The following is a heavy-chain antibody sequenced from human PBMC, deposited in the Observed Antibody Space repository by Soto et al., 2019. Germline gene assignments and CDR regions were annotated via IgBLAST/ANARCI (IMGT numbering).Heavy chain of an antibody. J-gene: IGHJ6*02. CDR1: GDSVSGGYY. V-gene: IGHV4-31*03. Sequence: SETLSLTCTVSGDSVSGGYYWSWVRQRPRKGLEWIGYVSPIGTPYYSPSLNSRVSISIDTSKNQLSLEVRSVIAADTAVYYCARDRGSYGMDVWGQGTTVTVS. CDR3: ARDRGSYGMDV. CDR2: VSPIGTP.